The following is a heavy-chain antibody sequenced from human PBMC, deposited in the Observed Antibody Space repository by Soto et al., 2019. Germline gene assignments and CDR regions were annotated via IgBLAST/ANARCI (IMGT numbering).Heavy chain of an antibody. D-gene: IGHD6-13*01. CDR3: VASLAASGLNWLDP. CDR2: IFANGHT. J-gene: IGHJ5*02. Sequence: SETLSLTCIVSGGSISEKYWNWVRQPPGKGLEWIGLIFANGHTDYNPSLKSRVTMSGDASKNQFSLRLTSTTAADTAVYYCVASLAASGLNWLDPWGRGTLVTVSS. CDR1: GGSISEKY. V-gene: IGHV4-4*07.